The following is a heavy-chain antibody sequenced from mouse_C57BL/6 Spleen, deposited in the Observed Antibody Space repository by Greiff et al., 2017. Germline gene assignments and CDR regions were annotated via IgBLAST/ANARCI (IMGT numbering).Heavy chain of an antibody. J-gene: IGHJ3*01. Sequence: QVQLQQSGAELVMPGASVKLSCKASGYTFTSYWMHWVKQRPGQGLEWIGEIDPSDSYTNYNQKFKGKSTLTVDKSSSTAYMQLSSLTSEDSAVYYCARLDYYGSSYLAWFAYWGQGTLVTVSA. D-gene: IGHD1-1*01. CDR2: IDPSDSYT. CDR3: ARLDYYGSSYLAWFAY. V-gene: IGHV1-69*01. CDR1: GYTFTSYW.